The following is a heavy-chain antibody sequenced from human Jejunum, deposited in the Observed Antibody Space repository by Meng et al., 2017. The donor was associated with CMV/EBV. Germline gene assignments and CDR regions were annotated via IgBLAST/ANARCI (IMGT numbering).Heavy chain of an antibody. CDR1: GFSCSRNW. CDR3: ARITTFGTGLHGMDV. V-gene: IGHV3-7*01. D-gene: IGHD3-3*01. J-gene: IGHJ6*02. Sequence: GFSCSRNWMTWVRQAPGKGLEWVANINEDGGEIYYVDSLKGRFTISRDNAKNSLYLQMNSLRAEDSAVYYCARITTFGTGLHGMDVWGQGTTVTVSS. CDR2: INEDGGEI.